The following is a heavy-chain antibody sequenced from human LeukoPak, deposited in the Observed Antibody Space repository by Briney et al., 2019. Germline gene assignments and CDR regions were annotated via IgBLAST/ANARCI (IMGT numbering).Heavy chain of an antibody. CDR3: PKDLAARPVQYFFDS. CDR2: ISWNSGTI. J-gene: IGHJ4*02. CDR1: GFTFDDYA. V-gene: IGHV3-9*01. Sequence: GGSLRLSCAASGFTFDDYAMHWVRQAPGKGLEWVSGISWNSGTIGYADSVKGRFTISRDNARKSLYLQMNSLRVEDTALYYCPKDLAARPVQYFFDSWGQGTLVTVSS. D-gene: IGHD6-6*01.